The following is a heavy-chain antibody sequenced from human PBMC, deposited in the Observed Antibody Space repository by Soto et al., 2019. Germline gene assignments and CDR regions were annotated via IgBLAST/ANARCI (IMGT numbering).Heavy chain of an antibody. CDR2: IHYSGST. CDR1: GGSISSYY. D-gene: IGHD1-1*01. J-gene: IGHJ6*02. Sequence: SETLSLTCTVSGGSISSYYWTWIRQPPGKGLEWIGYIHYSGSTNYNPSLKSRVTISLDTSQTQFSLKLYSVTAADTAVYYCARDPVGTLRYDYYYYYGMDVWGQGTTVTVSS. V-gene: IGHV4-59*01. CDR3: ARDPVGTLRYDYYYYYGMDV.